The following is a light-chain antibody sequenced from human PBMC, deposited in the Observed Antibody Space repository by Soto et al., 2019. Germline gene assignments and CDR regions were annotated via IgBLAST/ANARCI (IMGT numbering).Light chain of an antibody. J-gene: IGKJ4*01. V-gene: IGKV3-11*01. CDR1: QSVSGY. CDR3: QQRSNWTST. Sequence: EIVLTQSPATLSLSPGNRATLSFRASQSVSGYLAWYQQKPGQAPRLLLDYASNRATSIPARFSGSGSGTAITLTITSLEPEDFAVYYCQQRSNWTSTFGGGTKVES. CDR2: YAS.